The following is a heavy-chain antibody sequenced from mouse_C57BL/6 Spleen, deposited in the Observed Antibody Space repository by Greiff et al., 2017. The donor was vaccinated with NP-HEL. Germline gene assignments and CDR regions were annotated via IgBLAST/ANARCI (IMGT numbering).Heavy chain of an antibody. V-gene: IGHV1-26*01. D-gene: IGHD2-2*01. J-gene: IGHJ4*01. Sequence: EVQLQQSGPELVKPGASVKISCKASGYTFTDYYMNWVKQSHGKSLEWIGDINPNNGGTSYNQKFKGKATLTVDKSSSTAYMELRSLTSEDSAVYYCARGGYLHYYAMDYWGQGTSVTVSA. CDR3: ARGGYLHYYAMDY. CDR1: GYTFTDYY. CDR2: INPNNGGT.